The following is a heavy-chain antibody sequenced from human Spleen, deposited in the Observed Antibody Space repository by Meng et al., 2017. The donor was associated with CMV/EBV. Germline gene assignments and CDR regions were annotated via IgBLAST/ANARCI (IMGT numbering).Heavy chain of an antibody. CDR3: ARGPYYCTSTTCHKPFDY. CDR2: IYYSGST. J-gene: IGHJ4*02. D-gene: IGHD2/OR15-2a*01. CDR1: GGSVNSNSYY. V-gene: IGHV4-61*01. Sequence: SETLSLTCTVSGGSVNSNSYYWSWIRQPPGKGLEWIGLIYYSGSTNYNPSLKSRVTISVDTSKNQFSLKLSSVTAADTAVYYCARGPYYCTSTTCHKPFDYWGQGALVTVSS.